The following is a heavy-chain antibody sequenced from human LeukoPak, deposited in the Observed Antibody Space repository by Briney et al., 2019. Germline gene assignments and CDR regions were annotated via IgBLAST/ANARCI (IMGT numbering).Heavy chain of an antibody. CDR1: GGSISSSGYY. V-gene: IGHV4-39*01. J-gene: IGHJ6*02. CDR3: ARRTLGPNGMDV. D-gene: IGHD3/OR15-3a*01. CDR2: IYYSGST. Sequence: PSETLSLTCTVSGGSISSSGYYWGWIRQSPGKGLEWIGSIYYSGSTYYNPSLKSRVTISVDTSKSQFSLKLNSVTAADTAVYYCARRTLGPNGMDVWGQGTTVTVSS.